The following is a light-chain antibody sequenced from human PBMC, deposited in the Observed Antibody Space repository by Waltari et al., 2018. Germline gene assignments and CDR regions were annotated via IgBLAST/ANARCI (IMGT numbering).Light chain of an antibody. CDR3: QQSYSTLMYT. V-gene: IGKV1-39*01. CDR1: QSISTY. CDR2: AAS. Sequence: DIRMTQSPSSLSASVGDRVTITCRASQSISTYLNWYQQKPGKAPRLLIYAASSLQSGVPSRFSGSGSGTDFTLTISNLQPEDFATYYCQQSYSTLMYTFGQGTKLEIK. J-gene: IGKJ2*01.